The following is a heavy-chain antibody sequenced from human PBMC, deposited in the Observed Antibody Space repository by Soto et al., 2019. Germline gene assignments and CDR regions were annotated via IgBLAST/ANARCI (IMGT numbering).Heavy chain of an antibody. CDR2: IYYSGST. J-gene: IGHJ4*02. D-gene: IGHD3-22*01. CDR1: GGSISSGGYY. V-gene: IGHV4-31*03. CDR3: ARQPSYYYDSSGRDFDY. Sequence: PSETLSLTCTVSGGSISSGGYYWSWIRQHPGKGLEWIGYIYYSGSTYYNPSLKSRVTISVDTSKNQFSLKLSSVTAADTAVYYCARQPSYYYDSSGRDFDYWGQGTLVTVS.